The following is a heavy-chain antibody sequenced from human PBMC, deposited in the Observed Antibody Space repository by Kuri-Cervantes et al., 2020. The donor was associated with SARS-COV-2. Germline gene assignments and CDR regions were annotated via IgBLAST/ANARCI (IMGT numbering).Heavy chain of an antibody. CDR2: IYTSGST. CDR3: ARHFDCSGGSYYSPTHFDY. D-gene: IGHD2-15*01. Sequence: SATLSLTCTVSGGSISSGSYYWSWIRQPAGKGLEWIGYIYTSGSTNYNPSLKSRVTISVDTSKNQFSLKLSSVTAADTAVYYCARHFDCSGGSYYSPTHFDYWGRGTLVTVSS. CDR1: GGSISSGSYY. V-gene: IGHV4-61*09. J-gene: IGHJ4*02.